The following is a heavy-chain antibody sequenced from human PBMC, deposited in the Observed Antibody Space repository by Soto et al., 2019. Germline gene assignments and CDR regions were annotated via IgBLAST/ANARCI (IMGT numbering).Heavy chain of an antibody. Sequence: EVQLLESGGGLVQPGGSLRLSCAASGFTFSSYAMSWVRRAPGKGLEWVSAISGSARSTKYADSVKGRFTISRDNSKNTLFLQRSSLRAEDTAVYYCAKDVHYDIVTGIEYFHHWAQGTLVTVSS. D-gene: IGHD3-9*01. CDR2: ISGSARST. CDR1: GFTFSSYA. J-gene: IGHJ1*01. V-gene: IGHV3-23*01. CDR3: AKDVHYDIVTGIEYFHH.